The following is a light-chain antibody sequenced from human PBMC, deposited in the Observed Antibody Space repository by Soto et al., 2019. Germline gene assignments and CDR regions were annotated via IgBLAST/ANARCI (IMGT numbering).Light chain of an antibody. Sequence: QSVLTQPPSVSGAPGQRVTISCTGSSSNIGAGYDVHWYQHRPGTAPKLLIFGNSNRPSGVPVPDPFSGSKSGTSASLAFTVLQAEDEGDDDCQSYYSTLDAPYVFGTGTKLTVL. V-gene: IGLV1-40*01. CDR1: SSNIGAGYD. J-gene: IGLJ1*01. CDR2: GNS. CDR3: QSYYSTLDAPYV.